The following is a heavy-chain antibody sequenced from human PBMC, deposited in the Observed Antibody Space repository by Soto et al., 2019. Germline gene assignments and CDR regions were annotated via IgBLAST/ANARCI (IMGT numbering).Heavy chain of an antibody. CDR3: AIVPIVTYLIYRSVP. CDR2: IYFSGST. D-gene: IGHD1-26*01. J-gene: IGHJ1*01. CDR1: GDSVSSGDYY. V-gene: IGHV4-61*08. Sequence: PSETLPLTRTVSGDSVSSGDYYWNCIRQLPVKGLEWVDHIYFSGSTNYNSFLKSRVTISLDTPKNQFSLKLTSVTAADTPVYYCAIVPIVTYLIYRSVPWGQGSRVTVSS.